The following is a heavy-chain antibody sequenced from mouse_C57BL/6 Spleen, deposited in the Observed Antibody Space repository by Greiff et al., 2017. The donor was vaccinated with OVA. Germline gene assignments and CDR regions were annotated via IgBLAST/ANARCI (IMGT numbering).Heavy chain of an antibody. Sequence: QVQLKESGPELVKPGASVKISCKASGYAFSSSWMNWVKQRPGKGLEWIGRIYPGDGDTNYNGKLKGKATLTANKSSSTAYMQLSNLTSEDSAVYFCATQSNLDWFAYWGQGTLVTVSA. CDR3: ATQSNLDWFAY. D-gene: IGHD2-5*01. J-gene: IGHJ3*01. CDR1: GYAFSSSW. V-gene: IGHV1-82*01. CDR2: IYPGDGDT.